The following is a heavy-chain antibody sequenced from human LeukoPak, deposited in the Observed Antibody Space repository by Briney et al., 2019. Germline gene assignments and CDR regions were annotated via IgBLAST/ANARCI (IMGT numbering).Heavy chain of an antibody. D-gene: IGHD3-9*01. CDR3: ASSLRYYDILTGYYLYGMDV. Sequence: ASVKVSCKASGGTFSSYAISWVRQAPGQGLEWMGGIIPIFGTANYAQKFQGRVTITTDESTSTAYMELSSLRSGDTAVYYCASSLRYYDILTGYYLYGMDVWGQGTTVTVSS. CDR2: IIPIFGTA. J-gene: IGHJ6*02. V-gene: IGHV1-69*05. CDR1: GGTFSSYA.